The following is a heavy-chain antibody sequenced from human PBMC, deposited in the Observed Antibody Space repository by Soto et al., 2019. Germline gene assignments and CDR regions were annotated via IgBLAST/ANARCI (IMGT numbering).Heavy chain of an antibody. CDR2: ISPNNGGT. Sequence: GASVKVSCKASGYTFTDYYMHWVRQAPGQGLEWMGWISPNNGGTNYGQKFQGWVTMTRDTSISTAYMELSRLRSDDTAMYYCARDRAGTNYYYYGMDVWGKGTTVTVSS. CDR1: GYTFTDYY. J-gene: IGHJ6*04. CDR3: ARDRAGTNYYYYGMDV. D-gene: IGHD1-7*01. V-gene: IGHV1-2*04.